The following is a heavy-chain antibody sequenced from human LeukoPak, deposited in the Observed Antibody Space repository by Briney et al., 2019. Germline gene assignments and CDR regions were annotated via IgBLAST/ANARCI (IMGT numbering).Heavy chain of an antibody. CDR1: GFTFSNYV. CDR2: ISYDGTNK. J-gene: IGHJ6*03. V-gene: IGHV3-30-3*01. Sequence: QPGESLRLSCEASGFTFSNYVIHWVRQAPGKGLEWLAAISYDGTNKYYTDSVKGRFTISRDHSKTTVDLQMDSLGGADTAVYYCARSPTYYYMDVWGKGTTVTVSS. CDR3: ARSPTYYYMDV.